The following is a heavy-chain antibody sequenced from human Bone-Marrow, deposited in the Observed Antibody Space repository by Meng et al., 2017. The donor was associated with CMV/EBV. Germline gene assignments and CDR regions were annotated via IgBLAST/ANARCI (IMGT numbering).Heavy chain of an antibody. CDR3: AKDISLSGSIRDMEV. CDR1: GFNFGDFA. J-gene: IGHJ6*03. CDR2: ITWNSGKS. V-gene: IGHV3-9*01. D-gene: IGHD3-9*01. Sequence: SLKISCVASGFNFGDFAMHWVRQGPGKGLEWVSGITWNSGKSAYADSVEGRFTISRDNARNSVYLHMSSLTAEDSALYYCAKDISLSGSIRDMEVWGEGTTVTVSS.